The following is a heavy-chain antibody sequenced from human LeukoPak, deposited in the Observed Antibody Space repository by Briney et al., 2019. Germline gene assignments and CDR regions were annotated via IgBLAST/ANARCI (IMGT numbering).Heavy chain of an antibody. Sequence: GGSLRLSCAASGFTFSSYSMNWVRRAPGKGLEWVSSISSSSSYIYYADSVKGRFTVSRDNAKNSLYLQMNSLRAEDTAVYYCARDDYGDYVGSMDYWGQGTLVTVSS. D-gene: IGHD4-17*01. CDR2: ISSSSSYI. CDR1: GFTFSSYS. V-gene: IGHV3-21*01. CDR3: ARDDYGDYVGSMDY. J-gene: IGHJ4*02.